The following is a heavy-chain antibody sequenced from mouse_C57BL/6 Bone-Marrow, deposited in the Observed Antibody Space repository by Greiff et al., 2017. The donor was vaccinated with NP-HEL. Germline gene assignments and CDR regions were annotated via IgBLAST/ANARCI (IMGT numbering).Heavy chain of an antibody. J-gene: IGHJ1*03. CDR2: IYPGSGST. V-gene: IGHV1-55*01. CDR3: ARETFHV. CDR1: GYTFTSYW. Sequence: QVHVKQPGAELVKPGASVKMSCKASGYTFTSYWITWVKQRPGQGLEWIGDIYPGSGSTNYNEKFKSKATLTVDTSSSTAYMQLSSLTSEDSAVYYCARETFHVWGTGTTVTVSS.